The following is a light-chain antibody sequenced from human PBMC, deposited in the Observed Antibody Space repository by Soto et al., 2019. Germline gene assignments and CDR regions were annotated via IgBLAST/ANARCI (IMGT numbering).Light chain of an antibody. CDR2: DVS. J-gene: IGLJ2*01. Sequence: QSVLTQPASVSGSPGQSITISCSGTSSDVGGYNFVSWHQQHPGKAPKVMIYDVSNRPSGVSNRFSGSKSGNTASLTISGLQAEDEADYYCSSYTSGSTVVFGGGTKLTVL. CDR1: SSDVGGYNF. CDR3: SSYTSGSTVV. V-gene: IGLV2-14*03.